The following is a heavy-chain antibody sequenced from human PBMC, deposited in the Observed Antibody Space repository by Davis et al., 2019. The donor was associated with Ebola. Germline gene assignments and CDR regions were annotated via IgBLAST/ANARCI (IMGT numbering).Heavy chain of an antibody. CDR2: IYYSWSS. J-gene: IGHJ6*02. Sequence: MPSETLSLTCTVSGGSVSSGSYYWSWIRQPPGKGLEWIVYIYYSWSSNHNPSHRSRVTISVDTSKNQFSLKLSSVTAADTAVYYCARDRGYYYYGMDVWGQGTTVTVSS. CDR3: ARDRGYYYYGMDV. CDR1: GGSVSSGSYY. V-gene: IGHV4-61*01. D-gene: IGHD3-10*01.